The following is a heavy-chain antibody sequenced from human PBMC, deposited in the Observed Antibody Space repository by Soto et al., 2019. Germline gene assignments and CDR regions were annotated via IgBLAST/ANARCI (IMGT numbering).Heavy chain of an antibody. CDR3: ARGRLFFDY. D-gene: IGHD3-22*01. CDR2: IYYSGST. CDR1: GDSISRSYW. V-gene: IGHV4-4*02. J-gene: IGHJ4*02. Sequence: SETLSLTCAVSGDSISRSYWWSWVRQLPGKGLEWIGYIYYSGSTNYNSSLKSRVTISVDTSKNQFSLKLSSVTAADTAVYYCARGRLFFDYWGQGILVTVSS.